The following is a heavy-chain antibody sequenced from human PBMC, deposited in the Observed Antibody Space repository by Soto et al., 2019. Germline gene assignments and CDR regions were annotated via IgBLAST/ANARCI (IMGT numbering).Heavy chain of an antibody. CDR3: ARILGYCSGGSCLDY. CDR2: IIPIFGTA. J-gene: IGHJ4*02. Sequence: QVQLVQSGAEVKKPGSSVKVSCKASGGTFSSYAISWVRKAPGQGLKWMGGIIPIFGTANYAKKFQGRVTMTADESTSTAYMELSSLRSEDTAVYYCARILGYCSGGSCLDYWGQGTLVTVSS. V-gene: IGHV1-69*01. CDR1: GGTFSSYA. D-gene: IGHD2-15*01.